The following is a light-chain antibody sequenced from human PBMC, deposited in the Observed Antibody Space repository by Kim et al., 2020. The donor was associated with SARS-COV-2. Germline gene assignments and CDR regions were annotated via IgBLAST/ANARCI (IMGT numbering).Light chain of an antibody. CDR1: QNIASSY. V-gene: IGKV3-20*01. CDR3: HYYGDSWT. CDR2: GAA. J-gene: IGKJ1*01. Sequence: EVVLTQSPGTLSLSPGESASLSCRASQNIASSYLAWYRQKPGQAPRLLIYGAASRATGIPDRFSGSGSGTDFTLTISRLEPEDFAVYYCHYYGDSWTFGQGTKVDI.